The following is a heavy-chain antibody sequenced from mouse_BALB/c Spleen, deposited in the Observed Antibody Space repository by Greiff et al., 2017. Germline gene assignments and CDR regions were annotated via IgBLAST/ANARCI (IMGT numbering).Heavy chain of an antibody. CDR3: ARRYDYYAMDY. CDR2: ISSGGST. V-gene: IGHV5-6-5*01. Sequence: EVQGVESGGGLVKPGGSLKLSCAASGFTFSSYAMSWVRQTPEKRLEWVASISSGGSTYYPDSVKGRFTISRDNARNILYLQMSSLRSEDTAMYYCARRYDYYAMDYWGQGTSVTVSS. CDR1: GFTFSSYA. D-gene: IGHD1-1*02. J-gene: IGHJ4*01.